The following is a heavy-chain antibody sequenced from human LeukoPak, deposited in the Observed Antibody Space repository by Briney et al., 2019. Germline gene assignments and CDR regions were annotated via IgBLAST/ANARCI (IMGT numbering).Heavy chain of an antibody. J-gene: IGHJ6*03. Sequence: GRSLRLSCAASGFRFSTYGMHWVRQAPGKGLEWVAVIWYDASNKYYADSVKGRFTISRDNSKNTLYLQMNSLRAEDTAVYYCARVVGLRGYYMDVWGKGTTVTVSS. CDR1: GFRFSTYG. CDR2: IWYDASNK. V-gene: IGHV3-30*19. CDR3: ARVVGLRGYYMDV. D-gene: IGHD1-26*01.